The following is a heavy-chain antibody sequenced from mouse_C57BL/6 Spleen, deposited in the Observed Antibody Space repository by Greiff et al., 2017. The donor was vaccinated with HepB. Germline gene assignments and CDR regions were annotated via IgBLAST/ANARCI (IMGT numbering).Heavy chain of an antibody. D-gene: IGHD2-4*01. V-gene: IGHV1-64*01. J-gene: IGHJ2*01. CDR1: GYTFTSYW. CDR2: IHPNSGST. Sequence: QVQLKQPGAELVKPGASVKLSCKASGYTFTSYWMHWVKQRPGQGLEWIGMIHPNSGSTNYNEKFKSKATLTVDKSSSTAYMQLSSLTSEDSAVYYCALIYYDYYFDYWGQGTTLTVSS. CDR3: ALIYYDYYFDY.